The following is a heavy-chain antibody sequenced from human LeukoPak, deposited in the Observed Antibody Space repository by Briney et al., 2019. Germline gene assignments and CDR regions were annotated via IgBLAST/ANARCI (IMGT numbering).Heavy chain of an antibody. CDR3: ARGSGSYPFDY. D-gene: IGHD1-26*01. J-gene: IGHJ4*02. CDR2: INWNGGST. V-gene: IGHV3-20*01. Sequence: LPGGSLRLSCAASGFTFDAYGMSWVRQAPGKGLEWVSGINWNGGSTGYADSVKDRFTISRDNAKNSLYLQMNSLRAEDTALYHCARGSGSYPFDYWGQGTLVTVSS. CDR1: GFTFDAYG.